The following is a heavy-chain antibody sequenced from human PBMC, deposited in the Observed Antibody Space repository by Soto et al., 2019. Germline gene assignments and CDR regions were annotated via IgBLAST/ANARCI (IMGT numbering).Heavy chain of an antibody. CDR3: AREVLGSAMVPRGLDY. Sequence: PGGSLRLSCAASGFTFSSYAMHWVRQAPGKGLEWVAVISYDGSNKYYADSVKGRFTISRDNSKNTLYLQMNSLRAEDTAVYYCAREVLGSAMVPRGLDYWGQGTLVTVSS. J-gene: IGHJ4*02. V-gene: IGHV3-30-3*01. D-gene: IGHD5-18*01. CDR1: GFTFSSYA. CDR2: ISYDGSNK.